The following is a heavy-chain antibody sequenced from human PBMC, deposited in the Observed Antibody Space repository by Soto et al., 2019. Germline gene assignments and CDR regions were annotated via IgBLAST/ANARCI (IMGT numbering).Heavy chain of an antibody. J-gene: IGHJ4*02. CDR3: ARDFEAGTFDY. CDR1: GGTFSSYT. CDR2: IIPILGIA. Sequence: SVKVSCKASGGTFSSYTISWVRQAPGQGLEWMGRIIPILGIANYAQKFQGRVTITRDTSASTAYMELSSLRSEDTAVYYCARDFEAGTFDYWGQGTLVTVSS. V-gene: IGHV1-69*04. D-gene: IGHD6-19*01.